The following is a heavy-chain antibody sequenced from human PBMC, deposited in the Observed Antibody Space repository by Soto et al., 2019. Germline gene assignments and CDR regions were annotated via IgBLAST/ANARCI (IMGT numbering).Heavy chain of an antibody. D-gene: IGHD2-15*01. Sequence: GGSLRLSCAASGFTFSTFAMTWVRQAPGKGLEWVSSIGASGSTTYYADSVKGRFTISRDNSKNTLYLQMNSLRAEDTAIYYCAKIGPSSATDYWGQGTLVTVSS. J-gene: IGHJ4*02. CDR3: AKIGPSSATDY. V-gene: IGHV3-23*01. CDR1: GFTFSTFA. CDR2: IGASGSTT.